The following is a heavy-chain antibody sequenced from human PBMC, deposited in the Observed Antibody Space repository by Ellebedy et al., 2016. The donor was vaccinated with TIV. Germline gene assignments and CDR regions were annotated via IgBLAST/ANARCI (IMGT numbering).Heavy chain of an antibody. D-gene: IGHD2/OR15-2a*01. CDR2: IIPILGIA. CDR3: ARTHTAKLEYNYGLDV. CDR1: GGTFSSYA. V-gene: IGHV1-69*04. J-gene: IGHJ6*02. Sequence: AASVKVSCKASGGTFSSYAMNWVRQAPGQGLEWMGRIIPILGIANYAQKFQGGVTIIADKSTSTAYMELSSLRSEDTAVYYCARTHTAKLEYNYGLDVWGQGTTVTVSS.